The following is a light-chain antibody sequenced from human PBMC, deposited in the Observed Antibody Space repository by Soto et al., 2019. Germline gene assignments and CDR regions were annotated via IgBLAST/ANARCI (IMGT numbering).Light chain of an antibody. CDR3: QQYSGFSRA. CDR1: QSISSW. CDR2: KAS. V-gene: IGKV1-5*03. J-gene: IGKJ1*01. Sequence: DIQMTLSPSTLSASVGDRVTITCRASQSISSWLAWYQQKPGKAPKLLIYKASSLHSGVPSRFSGSASGTEFTLTISSLQPDDFATYYCQQYSGFSRAFGQGTQVDIK.